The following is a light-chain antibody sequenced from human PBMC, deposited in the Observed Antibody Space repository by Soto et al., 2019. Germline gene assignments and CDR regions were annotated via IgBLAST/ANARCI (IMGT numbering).Light chain of an antibody. J-gene: IGLJ1*01. V-gene: IGLV2-14*01. CDR1: SSDVGGYKY. CDR3: NSYTNINTRACV. CDR2: EVS. Sequence: QSALTQPASVSGSPGQSITISCTGTSSDVGGYKYVSWYQQHPGKAPKLMIYEVSNRPSGVSDRFSGSKSGNTASLAISGLQPEDEADYYCNSYTNINTRACVFGTGTKLTVL.